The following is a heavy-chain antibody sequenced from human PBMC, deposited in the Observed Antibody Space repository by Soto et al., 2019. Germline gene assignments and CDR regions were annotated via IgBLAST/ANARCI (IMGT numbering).Heavy chain of an antibody. J-gene: IGHJ4*02. CDR1: GFSLTTSGVG. D-gene: IGHD6-19*01. CDR3: ARDSSDWYGFDY. V-gene: IGHV2-5*02. CDR2: IYWDDDK. Sequence: QITLKESGPTLVKPTQTLTLTCTFSGFSLTTSGVGVGWIRQPPRKALEWLALIYWDDDKRYTPSLKSRLSITKDTSKNEVVLTMTSIDPEDTATYYCARDSSDWYGFDYWGQGILVTVSS.